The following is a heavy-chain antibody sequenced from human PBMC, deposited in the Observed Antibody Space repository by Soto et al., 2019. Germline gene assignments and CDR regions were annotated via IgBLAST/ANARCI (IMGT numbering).Heavy chain of an antibody. CDR3: AKEVRINYVGYFDC. J-gene: IGHJ4*02. D-gene: IGHD3-10*01. Sequence: GGSLRLSCSASGFTFAALAMSSVRQAPGKGLEWVSTISGSGITHYADSVKGRFTISRDNSKNMLYLQMNTLRAEDTAEYYCAKEVRINYVGYFDCWGQGYLVTVSS. CDR2: ISGSGIT. CDR1: GFTFAALA. V-gene: IGHV3-23*01.